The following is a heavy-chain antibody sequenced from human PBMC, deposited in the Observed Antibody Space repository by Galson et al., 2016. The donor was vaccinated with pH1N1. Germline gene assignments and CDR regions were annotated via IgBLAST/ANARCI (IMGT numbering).Heavy chain of an antibody. CDR2: INPSSGGT. Sequence: QSGAEVKKPGESLKISCKASGYRFSGYYIHWVRQAPGQGLEWMGRINPSSGGTKFAQKFQGRVILTRDTSITTAYMEVGALSSDDAAVYYCARDLYGGFQLPSYDYYALDVWGQGTTVTVSS. D-gene: IGHD4/OR15-4a*01. J-gene: IGHJ6*01. CDR3: ARDLYGGFQLPSYDYYALDV. CDR1: GYRFSGYY. V-gene: IGHV1-2*06.